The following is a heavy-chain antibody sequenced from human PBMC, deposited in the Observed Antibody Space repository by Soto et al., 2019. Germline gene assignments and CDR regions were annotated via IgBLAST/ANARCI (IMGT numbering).Heavy chain of an antibody. J-gene: IGHJ6*02. Sequence: PSETLSLTCAVYGGSFSGYYWSWIRQPPGKGLEWIGEINHSGSTDYNPSLKSRVTISIDTSKNQFSLKLSSVTAADTALYYCARGKGSGSMDVWGQGTTVTVSS. CDR1: GGSFSGYY. CDR3: ARGKGSGSMDV. V-gene: IGHV4-34*01. CDR2: INHSGST.